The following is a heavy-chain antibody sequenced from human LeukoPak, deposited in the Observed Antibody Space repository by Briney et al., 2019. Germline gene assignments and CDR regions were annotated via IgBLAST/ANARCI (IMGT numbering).Heavy chain of an antibody. CDR1: GGSISSSSYY. V-gene: IGHV4-39*01. CDR3: ARRHRVTGVDY. D-gene: IGHD2-21*02. CDR2: IYYSGST. Sequence: KPSETLSLTCTVSGGSISSSSYYWGWIRQPPGKGLEWIGSIYYSGSTYYNPSLKSRVTISVDTSKNQFSLKLSSVTAADTAVYYCARRHRVTGVDYWGQGTLVTVSS. J-gene: IGHJ4*02.